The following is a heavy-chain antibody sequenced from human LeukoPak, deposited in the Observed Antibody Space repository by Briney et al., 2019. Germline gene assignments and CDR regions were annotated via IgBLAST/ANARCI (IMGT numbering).Heavy chain of an antibody. CDR3: AGRSGGSCYLFDY. CDR1: GYTFTGYY. J-gene: IGHJ4*02. Sequence: GASVKVSCKASGYTFTGYYMHWVRQAPGQGLEWMGRINPNSGGTNYALKFQGRVTMTRDTSISTAYMELSRLRSDDTAVYYCAGRSGGSCYLFDYWGQGTLVTVSS. V-gene: IGHV1-2*06. CDR2: INPNSGGT. D-gene: IGHD2-15*01.